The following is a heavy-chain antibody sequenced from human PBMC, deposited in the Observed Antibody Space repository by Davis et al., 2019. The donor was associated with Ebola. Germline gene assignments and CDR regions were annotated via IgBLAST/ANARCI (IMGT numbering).Heavy chain of an antibody. Sequence: HTGGSLRLSCTVSRFTFSNNWMSWVRQVPGKGLVWVSSINRDRTTTTYADSVKGRFTISRDNAKNTLYLQMNSLRAEDTAVYYCARGSEMANPADGDYWGQGTLVTVSS. CDR1: RFTFSNNW. J-gene: IGHJ4*02. V-gene: IGHV3-74*01. D-gene: IGHD5-24*01. CDR3: ARGSEMANPADGDY. CDR2: INRDRTTT.